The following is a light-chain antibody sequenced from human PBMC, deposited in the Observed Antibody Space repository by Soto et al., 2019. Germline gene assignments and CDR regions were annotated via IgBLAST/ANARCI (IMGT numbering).Light chain of an antibody. CDR1: QSVSSNY. V-gene: IGKV3-20*01. CDR2: GES. CDR3: QKYGSSPMT. Sequence: EIVMTQSPATLSVSPGERATLSWRASQSVSSNYLAWYQQKPGQAPRLLIYGESSRATGIPDRFSGSGSGTDLTLTISRLEPEDFAVYYCQKYGSSPMTCGQGTRLEIK. J-gene: IGKJ5*01.